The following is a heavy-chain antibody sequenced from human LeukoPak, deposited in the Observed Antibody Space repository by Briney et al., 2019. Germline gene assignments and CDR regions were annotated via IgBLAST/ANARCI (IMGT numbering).Heavy chain of an antibody. D-gene: IGHD3-9*01. J-gene: IGHJ6*03. CDR1: GYTFTSYD. CDR3: ARGFPHYYDILTGYRYYYYMDV. CDR2: MNPNSGNT. V-gene: IGHV1-8*03. Sequence: ASVKVSCKASGYTFTSYDINWVRQATGQGLEWMGWMNPNSGNTGYAQKFQGRVTITRNTSISTAYMELSSLRSEDTAAYYCARGFPHYYDILTGYRYYYYMDVWGKGTTVTVSS.